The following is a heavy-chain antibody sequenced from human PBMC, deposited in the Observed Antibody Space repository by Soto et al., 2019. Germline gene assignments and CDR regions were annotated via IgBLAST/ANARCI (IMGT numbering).Heavy chain of an antibody. V-gene: IGHV3-7*03. CDR2: IKQDGSEK. Sequence: EVQLVESGGGLVQPGGSLRLSCAASGFTFSSYWMSWVRQAPGKGLEWVANIKQDGSEKYYVDSVKGRFTISRDNAKNSLYLQMNSLRAEDTAVYYCARGSPRIAVAGHPFDYWGQGTLVTVSS. CDR3: ARGSPRIAVAGHPFDY. D-gene: IGHD6-19*01. J-gene: IGHJ4*02. CDR1: GFTFSSYW.